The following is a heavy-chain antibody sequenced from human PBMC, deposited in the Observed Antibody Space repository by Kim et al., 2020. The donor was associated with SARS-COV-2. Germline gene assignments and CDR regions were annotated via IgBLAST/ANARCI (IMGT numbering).Heavy chain of an antibody. CDR2: IYYSGST. CDR1: GGSISSYY. D-gene: IGHD3-10*01. CDR3: ARRGYGSGGYYNPFSAFDI. V-gene: IGHV4-59*01. Sequence: SETLSLTCTVSGGSISSYYWSWIRQPPGKGLEWIGYIYYSGSTNYNPSLKSRVTISVDTSKNQFSLKLSSVTAADTAVYYCARRGYGSGGYYNPFSAFDIWGQGTMVTVSS. J-gene: IGHJ3*02.